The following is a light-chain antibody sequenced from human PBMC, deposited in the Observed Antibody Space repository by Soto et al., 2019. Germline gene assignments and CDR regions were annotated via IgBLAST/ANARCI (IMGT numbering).Light chain of an antibody. CDR3: QQYNGRPPVT. Sequence: EIVMTQPPPTLSVSPGERATLSCRASQSISTNLAWYQQRPGQAPRLLIYGAATRATDVPARFSGSGSGTEFTLTVSSLQSEDFAVYFCQQYNGRPPVTFGQGTKLEIK. CDR2: GAA. J-gene: IGKJ2*01. V-gene: IGKV3-15*01. CDR1: QSISTN.